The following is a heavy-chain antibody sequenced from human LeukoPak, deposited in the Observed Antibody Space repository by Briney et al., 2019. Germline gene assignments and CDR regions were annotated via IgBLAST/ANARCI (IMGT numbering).Heavy chain of an antibody. CDR3: ARGRSSSWYRVGAFDI. CDR1: GGSISSSSLY. J-gene: IGHJ3*02. V-gene: IGHV4-39*07. Sequence: SETLSLTCTVSGGSISSSSLYWGWIRQPPGKGLEWIGSIYYSGSTYYNPSLKSRVTISVDTSKNQFSLKLSSVTAADTAVYYCARGRSSSWYRVGAFDIWGQGTMVTVSS. CDR2: IYYSGST. D-gene: IGHD6-13*01.